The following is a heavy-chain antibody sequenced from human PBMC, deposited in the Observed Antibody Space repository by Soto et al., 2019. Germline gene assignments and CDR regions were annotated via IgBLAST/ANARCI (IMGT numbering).Heavy chain of an antibody. V-gene: IGHV3-23*01. CDR2: ISGDGDST. CDR1: GFTFTTYA. D-gene: IGHD3-10*01. Sequence: GGSLRLSCAASGFTFTTYAMSWARQAPGKGLEWVSSISGDGDSTNYADSVKGRFTISRDKSKNTLYLQMHSLGGEDTAVYYCARISGTMVPSSRVIDFWGQGTQVTVSS. CDR3: ARISGTMVPSSRVIDF. J-gene: IGHJ4*02.